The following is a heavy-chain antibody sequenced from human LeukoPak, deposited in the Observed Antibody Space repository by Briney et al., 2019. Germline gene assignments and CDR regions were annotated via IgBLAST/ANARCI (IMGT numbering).Heavy chain of an antibody. V-gene: IGHV1-2*02. J-gene: IGHJ5*02. CDR1: GYTFTGYN. Sequence: ASVKVSCKASGYTFTGYNMHWVRQAPGQGLEWMGWIDPNSGGTNYAQKFQGRVTMTRDTSISTAYMELSSLRSDDTAVYYCARGPPGYFDWLNWFDPWGQGTLVTVSS. CDR3: ARGPPGYFDWLNWFDP. D-gene: IGHD3-9*01. CDR2: IDPNSGGT.